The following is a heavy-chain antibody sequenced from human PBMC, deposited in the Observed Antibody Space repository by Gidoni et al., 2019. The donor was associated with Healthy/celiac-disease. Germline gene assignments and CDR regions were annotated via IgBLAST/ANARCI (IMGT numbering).Heavy chain of an antibody. D-gene: IGHD6-6*01. CDR1: GCTFSSYW. CDR3: AGAGGPAARMN. Sequence: EVQLVESGGGLVQPGGSLRLSCAASGCTFSSYWMHWVRQAPGKGLVWVSRINSDGSSTSYADSVKGRFTISRYNAKNTLYLQMNSLRAEDTAVYYCAGAGGPAARMNWGQGTLVTVSS. V-gene: IGHV3-74*01. J-gene: IGHJ4*02. CDR2: INSDGSST.